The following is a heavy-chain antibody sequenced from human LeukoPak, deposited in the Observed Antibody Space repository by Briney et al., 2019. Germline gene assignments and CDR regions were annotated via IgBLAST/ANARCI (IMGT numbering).Heavy chain of an antibody. CDR3: ARGSVVVPAAVDY. J-gene: IGHJ4*02. CDR2: INHSGST. V-gene: IGHV4-34*01. D-gene: IGHD2-2*01. CDR1: GGSFSGYY. Sequence: SETLSLTCAVYGGSFSGYYWSWIRQPPGKGLEWIGEINHSGSTNYNPSLKSRVTILVDTSKNQFSLKLSSVTAADTAVYYRARGSVVVPAAVDYWGQGTLVTVSS.